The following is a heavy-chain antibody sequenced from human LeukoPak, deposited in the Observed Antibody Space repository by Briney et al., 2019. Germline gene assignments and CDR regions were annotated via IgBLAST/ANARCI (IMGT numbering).Heavy chain of an antibody. J-gene: IGHJ4*02. CDR3: ASVIKGSGYDGFDY. CDR1: GFTFSSYS. CDR2: ISSSSSTI. Sequence: GGSLRLSCAASGFTFSSYSMNWVRQAPGKGLEWVSYISSSSSTIYYADSVKGRFTISRDNAKNSLYLQMNSLRDEDTAVYYCASVIKGSGYDGFDYWGQGTLVTVSS. V-gene: IGHV3-48*02. D-gene: IGHD5-12*01.